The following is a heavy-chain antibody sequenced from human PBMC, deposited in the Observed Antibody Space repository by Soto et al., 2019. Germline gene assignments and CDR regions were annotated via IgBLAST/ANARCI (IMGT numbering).Heavy chain of an antibody. CDR2: MNPNSGNT. CDR1: GYTFTSYD. Sequence: ASVKVSCKASGYTFTSYDINWVRQATGQGLEWMGWMNPNSGNTGYAQKFQGRVTMTRNTSISTAYMELSSLRSEDTAVYHCASRINYDFWSGPTSYMDVWGKGTTVTVSS. V-gene: IGHV1-8*01. CDR3: ASRINYDFWSGPTSYMDV. D-gene: IGHD3-3*01. J-gene: IGHJ6*03.